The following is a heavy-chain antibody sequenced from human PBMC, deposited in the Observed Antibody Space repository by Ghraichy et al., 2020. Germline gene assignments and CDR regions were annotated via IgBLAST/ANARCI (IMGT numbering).Heavy chain of an antibody. J-gene: IGHJ4*02. V-gene: IGHV3-23*01. D-gene: IGHD5-12*01. CDR2: ISGSGGST. CDR3: AKGDIVAAQKGQYFDY. CDR1: GFTFSSYA. Sequence: GGSLRLSCAASGFTFSSYAMSWVRQAPGKGLEWVSAISGSGGSTYYADSVKGRFTISRDNSKNTLYLQMNSLRAEDTAVYYCAKGDIVAAQKGQYFDYWGQGTLVTVSS.